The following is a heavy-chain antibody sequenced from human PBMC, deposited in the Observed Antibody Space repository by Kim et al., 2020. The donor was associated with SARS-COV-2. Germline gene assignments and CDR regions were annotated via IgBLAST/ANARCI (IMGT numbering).Heavy chain of an antibody. CDR3: AKAGSDSSSWDY. CDR1: GFTFSSYG. V-gene: IGHV3-30*18. D-gene: IGHD6-13*01. J-gene: IGHJ4*02. CDR2: ISYDGSNK. Sequence: GGSLRLSCAASGFTFSSYGMHWVRQAPGKGLEWVAVISYDGSNKYYADSVKGRFTISRDNSKNTLYLQMNSLRAEDTAVYYCAKAGSDSSSWDYWCQGTL.